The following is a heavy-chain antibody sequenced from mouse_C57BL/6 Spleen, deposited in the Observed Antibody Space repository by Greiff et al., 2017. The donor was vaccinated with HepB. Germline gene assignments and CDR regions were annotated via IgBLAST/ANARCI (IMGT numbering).Heavy chain of an antibody. CDR3: TRSNYVYYYAMDY. Sequence: VQLKQSGAELVRPGASVKLSCTASGFNIKDYYMHWVKQRPEQGLEWIGRIDPEDGDTEYAPKFQGKATMTADTSSNTAYLQLSSLTSEDTAVYYCTRSNYVYYYAMDYWGQGTSVTVSS. CDR1: GFNIKDYY. V-gene: IGHV14-1*01. D-gene: IGHD2-5*01. CDR2: IDPEDGDT. J-gene: IGHJ4*01.